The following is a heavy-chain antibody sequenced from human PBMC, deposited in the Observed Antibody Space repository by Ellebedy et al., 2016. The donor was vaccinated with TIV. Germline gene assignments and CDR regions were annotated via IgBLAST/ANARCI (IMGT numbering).Heavy chain of an antibody. Sequence: GGSLRLXXEASGFDFHDYAMNWVRQAPGKGLEWVSGISWNSADIRYADSVKGRFSISRDIFKNTLYLQMNSLRAEDTALYYCSIWKEGASDFFDYWGQGTLVTVSS. CDR3: SIWKEGASDFFDY. D-gene: IGHD3-3*01. CDR1: GFDFHDYA. J-gene: IGHJ4*02. V-gene: IGHV3-9*01. CDR2: ISWNSADI.